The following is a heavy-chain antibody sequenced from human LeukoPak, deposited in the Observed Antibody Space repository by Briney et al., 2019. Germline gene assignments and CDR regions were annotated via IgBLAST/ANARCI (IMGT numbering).Heavy chain of an antibody. CDR1: GYTFTGYY. V-gene: IGHV1-2*02. D-gene: IGHD3-10*01. CDR2: INPSSGAT. J-gene: IGHJ4*02. Sequence: ASVKVSCKPSGYTFTGYYMHWVRQAPGQGLEWMGWINPSSGATNYAQKFQGRVTVTRDTSINTAYMELSRLRSDDTAVYYCAREPPRGRGSYYFDYWGQGTLVTVSS. CDR3: AREPPRGRGSYYFDY.